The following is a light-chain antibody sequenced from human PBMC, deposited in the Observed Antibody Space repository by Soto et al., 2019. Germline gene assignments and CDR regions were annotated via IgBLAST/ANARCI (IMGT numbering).Light chain of an antibody. CDR2: AAS. CDR3: QQLNSYPLLT. V-gene: IGKV1-9*01. J-gene: IGKJ5*01. CDR1: QGISSY. Sequence: DIQLTQSPSFLSASVGDRVTITCRASQGISSYLAWYQQKPGKAPKLLIYAASTLQSGVPSRFSGSGPGTEFTLTISSLQPEDFSPYYCQQLNSYPLLTFGQGTRLEIK.